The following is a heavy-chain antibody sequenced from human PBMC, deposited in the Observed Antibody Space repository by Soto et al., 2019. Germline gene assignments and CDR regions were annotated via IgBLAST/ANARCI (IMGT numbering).Heavy chain of an antibody. Sequence: ASVKVSCKVSGYTLTELSMHWVRQAPGKGLEWMGGFDPEDGETIYAQKLQGRVTMTTDTSTSAAYMELRSLRSDDTAVYYCARVPYYYDSSGSRSGGYFDYWGQGTLVTVSS. D-gene: IGHD3-22*01. CDR3: ARVPYYYDSSGSRSGGYFDY. J-gene: IGHJ4*02. V-gene: IGHV1-24*01. CDR1: GYTLTELS. CDR2: FDPEDGET.